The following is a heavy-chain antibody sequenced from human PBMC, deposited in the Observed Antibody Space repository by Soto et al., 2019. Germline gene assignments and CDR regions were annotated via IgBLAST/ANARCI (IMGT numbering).Heavy chain of an antibody. V-gene: IGHV3-9*01. Sequence: EVQLVESGGGLVQPGRSLRLSCAASGFTFDDYAMHCVRQAPGKGLEWVSGISWNSGSIGYADSVKGRFTISRDNAKNSLYLQMNSLRAEDTALYYCAKGDSVYDSAYYFDYWGQGTLVTVSS. CDR2: ISWNSGSI. D-gene: IGHD5-12*01. CDR3: AKGDSVYDSAYYFDY. J-gene: IGHJ4*02. CDR1: GFTFDDYA.